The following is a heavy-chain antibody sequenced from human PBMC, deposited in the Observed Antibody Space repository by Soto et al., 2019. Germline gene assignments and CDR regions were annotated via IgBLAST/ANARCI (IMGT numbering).Heavy chain of an antibody. CDR3: AKAAGXCTNGVCAPYYYYGMDV. D-gene: IGHD2-8*01. J-gene: IGHJ6*02. CDR2: ISWNSGSI. CDR1: GFTFDYYA. V-gene: IGHV3-9*01. Sequence: PGGSLRLSCAASGFTFDYYAMHWVRQAPGKGLEWVSGISWNSGSIGYADSVKGRFTISRDNAKNSLYLQMNSLRAEDTALYYCAKAAGXCTNGVCAPYYYYGMDVWGQGTTVTVSS.